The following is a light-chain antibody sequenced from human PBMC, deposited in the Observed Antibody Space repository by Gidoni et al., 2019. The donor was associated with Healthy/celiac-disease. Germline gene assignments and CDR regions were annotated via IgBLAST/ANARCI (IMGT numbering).Light chain of an antibody. CDR2: QDS. CDR3: QAWDSSTFYV. V-gene: IGLV3-1*01. J-gene: IGLJ1*01. CDR1: KLGDKY. Sequence: SYELTQPPSVSVSPGQTASITCSGDKLGDKYACWYQQKQGQSPVLVIYQDSKRPSGIPERFSGSNSGNTATLTISGTQAMDEADYYCQAWDSSTFYVFGTGTKVTVL.